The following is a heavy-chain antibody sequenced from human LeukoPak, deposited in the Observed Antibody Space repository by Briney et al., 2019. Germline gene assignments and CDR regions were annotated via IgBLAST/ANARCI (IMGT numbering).Heavy chain of an antibody. J-gene: IGHJ4*02. CDR3: ARRAGSYSHSYDY. D-gene: IGHD2-15*01. V-gene: IGHV3-53*01. CDR1: ELTLSSNY. CDR2: IYSGGST. Sequence: PRGSLRLSCAASELTLSSNYMSWIRQAPGRGLEWVSFIYSGGSTYYADSVRGRFIISRDNSKNTLYLQMNSLRAEDTAVYYCARRAGSYSHSYDYWGQGTLVTVSS.